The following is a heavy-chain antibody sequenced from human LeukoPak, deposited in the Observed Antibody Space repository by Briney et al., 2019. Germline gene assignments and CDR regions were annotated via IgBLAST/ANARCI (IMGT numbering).Heavy chain of an antibody. V-gene: IGHV1-18*01. CDR1: GYTLTSYR. CDR2: LYNGNT. CDR3: TRDRSTSGSQNY. D-gene: IGHD1-26*01. J-gene: IGHJ4*02. Sequence: ASLKVSCKTSGYTLTSYRIGWGRQTPGHGLEWMAWLYNGNTDYAQNLQGRVTVTTDTSTTTAYMELRSLRSDDTAVYYCTRDRSTSGSQNYWGQGTLVTVSS.